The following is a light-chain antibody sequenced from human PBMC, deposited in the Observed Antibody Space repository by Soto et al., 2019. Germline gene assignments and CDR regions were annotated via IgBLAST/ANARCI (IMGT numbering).Light chain of an antibody. Sequence: QSALTQPASVSGSPGQSITISCTGTSSDVGGYTYVSWYQQHPGKAPKLMIYDVSNRSSGVSNRFSGSKSGNTASLTISGLQAEDEADYYCSSYTSSSTVVFGGGTKLTVL. V-gene: IGLV2-14*01. CDR1: SSDVGGYTY. J-gene: IGLJ2*01. CDR2: DVS. CDR3: SSYTSSSTVV.